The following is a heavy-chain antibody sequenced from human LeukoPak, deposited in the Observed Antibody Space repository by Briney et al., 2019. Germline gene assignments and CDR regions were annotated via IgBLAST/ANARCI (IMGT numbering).Heavy chain of an antibody. J-gene: IGHJ5*02. Sequence: GGSLRLSCAASGFTFSSYAMSWVRQAPGKGLEWASAISGSGGSTYYADSVKGRFTISRDNSKNTLYLQMNSLRAEDTAVYYCAKLYYDFWSGYRDRPQVNWFDPWGQGTLVTVSS. CDR2: ISGSGGST. D-gene: IGHD3-3*01. CDR1: GFTFSSYA. V-gene: IGHV3-23*01. CDR3: AKLYYDFWSGYRDRPQVNWFDP.